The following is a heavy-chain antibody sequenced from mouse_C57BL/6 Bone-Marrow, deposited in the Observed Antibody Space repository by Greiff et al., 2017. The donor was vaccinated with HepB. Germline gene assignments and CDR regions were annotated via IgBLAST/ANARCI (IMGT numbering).Heavy chain of an antibody. J-gene: IGHJ2*01. CDR1: GYTFTSYW. CDR2: IDPSDSYT. CDR3: ARGSLFDY. Sequence: VQLQQPGAELVMPGASVKLSCKASGYTFTSYWMHWVKQRPGHGLEWIGEIDPSDSYTNYNQKFKGKSTLTVDKSSSTAYMQLSSLTSEDSAVYYCARGSLFDYWGQGTTLTVSS. V-gene: IGHV1-69*01.